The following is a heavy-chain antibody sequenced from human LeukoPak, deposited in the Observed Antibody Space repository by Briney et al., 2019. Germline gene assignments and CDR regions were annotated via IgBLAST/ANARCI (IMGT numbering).Heavy chain of an antibody. CDR3: ARGESSSFDH. CDR2: IKEDGSEK. Sequence: GGSLRLSCAASGFIFNSYWMNWVRQAPGKGLEWVANIKEDGSEKYYVDSVKGRFTISRDNAKNSLYLQMNSLRAEDTAVYYCARGESSSFDHWGQGTLVTVSS. J-gene: IGHJ4*02. CDR1: GFIFNSYW. V-gene: IGHV3-7*01. D-gene: IGHD6-6*01.